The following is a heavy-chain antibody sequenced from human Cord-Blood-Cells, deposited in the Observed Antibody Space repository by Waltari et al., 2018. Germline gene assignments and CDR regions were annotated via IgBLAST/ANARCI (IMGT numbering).Heavy chain of an antibody. CDR2: INHSGST. D-gene: IGHD2-2*01. CDR3: ARAVVVPAAMGGNWFDP. Sequence: QVQLQQWGAGLLKPSETLSLTCAVYGGSFSGYYWSWIRQPPGQGLEWIGEINHSGSTNYNPSLKSRVTISVDTSNNQFSLKLSSVTAADTAVYYCARAVVVPAAMGGNWFDPWGQGTLVTVSS. J-gene: IGHJ5*02. CDR1: GGSFSGYY. V-gene: IGHV4-34*01.